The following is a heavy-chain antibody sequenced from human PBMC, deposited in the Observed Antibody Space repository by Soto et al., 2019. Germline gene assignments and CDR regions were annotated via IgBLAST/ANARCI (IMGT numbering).Heavy chain of an antibody. Sequence: VKVSCKASGYIFTNFYIHWVRQAPGQGLEWIGIINPNGGSTNYAQNFQGRVTMTRDTSTSTVYMDLSSLRSEDTAVYYCTRGLAPRYYRGQRTSVTVSS. CDR3: TRGLAPRYY. CDR2: INPNGGST. CDR1: GYIFTNFY. J-gene: IGHJ4*01. D-gene: IGHD6-6*01. V-gene: IGHV1-46*03.